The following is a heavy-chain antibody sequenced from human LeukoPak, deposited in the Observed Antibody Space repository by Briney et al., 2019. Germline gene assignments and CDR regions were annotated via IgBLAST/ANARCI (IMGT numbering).Heavy chain of an antibody. CDR2: ISSSGSTI. D-gene: IGHD6-13*01. CDR3: ARAMYSSSWPTWAFDI. V-gene: IGHV3-11*01. Sequence: GGSLRLSCAASGFTFSVYYMSWIRQAPGKGLEWVSYISSSGSTIYYADSVKGRFTISRDNAKNSLYLQMNSLRAEDTAVYYCARAMYSSSWPTWAFDIWGQGTMVTVSS. CDR1: GFTFSVYY. J-gene: IGHJ3*02.